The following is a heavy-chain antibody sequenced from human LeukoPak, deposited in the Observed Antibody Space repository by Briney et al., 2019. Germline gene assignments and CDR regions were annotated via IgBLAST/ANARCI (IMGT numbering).Heavy chain of an antibody. J-gene: IGHJ5*02. V-gene: IGHV4-39*07. CDR2: VFHTGTA. D-gene: IGHD3-10*01. Sequence: SETLSLTCSVSGASISRSTYYWGWIRQPPGKGLEWIGSVFHTGTAYYNPSLRSRVTISVDTSKNQFSLKLSSVTAADTAVYYCARGALYYGSERWFDPWGQGTLVTVSS. CDR1: GASISRSTYY. CDR3: ARGALYYGSERWFDP.